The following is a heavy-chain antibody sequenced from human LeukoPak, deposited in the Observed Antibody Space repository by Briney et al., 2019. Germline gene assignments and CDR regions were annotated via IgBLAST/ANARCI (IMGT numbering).Heavy chain of an antibody. CDR3: ARANDTLTGYFAFDI. CDR2: ITSSGSTI. D-gene: IGHD3-9*01. V-gene: IGHV3-11*01. J-gene: IGHJ3*02. Sequence: GGSLRLSCAASGFTLSDYYMSWIRQAPGKGLEWISYITSSGSTIYYADSVKGRFTISRDNAKNSLYLQMNSLRAEDTAVYYCARANDTLTGYFAFDIWGQGTMVTVSS. CDR1: GFTLSDYY.